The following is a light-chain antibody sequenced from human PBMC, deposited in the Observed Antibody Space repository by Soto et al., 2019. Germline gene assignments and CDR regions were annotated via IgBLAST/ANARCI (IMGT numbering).Light chain of an antibody. Sequence: QSVLTQPPSASGTPGQTVTISCSGSSSNIGSAYIYWYQHLPGTAPKLLIYRNNHRPSGVPDRFSASRSGTSASLAISGLRSEDDADYYCAAWDDRVVVFGGGTKLTVL. CDR1: SSNIGSAY. CDR2: RNN. J-gene: IGLJ2*01. V-gene: IGLV1-47*01. CDR3: AAWDDRVVV.